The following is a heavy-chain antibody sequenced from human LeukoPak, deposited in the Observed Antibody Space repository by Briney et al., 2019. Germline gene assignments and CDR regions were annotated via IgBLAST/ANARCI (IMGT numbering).Heavy chain of an antibody. D-gene: IGHD3-10*01. CDR2: MNPNSGNT. J-gene: IGHJ6*02. V-gene: IGHV1-8*01. CDR1: GYTFTSYD. Sequence: RASVKVSCKASGYTFTSYDINWVRQATGQGLEWMGWMNPNSGNTGYAQKFQGRVTMTRNTSISTAYMELSSLRSEDTAVYYCARVRVDLWFGELFQPYWYGMDVWGQGTTVTVSS. CDR3: ARVRVDLWFGELFQPYWYGMDV.